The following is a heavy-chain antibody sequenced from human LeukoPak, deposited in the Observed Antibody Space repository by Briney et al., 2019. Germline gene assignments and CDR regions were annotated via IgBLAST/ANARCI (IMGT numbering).Heavy chain of an antibody. CDR1: GFTFDDYA. J-gene: IGHJ4*02. Sequence: GRSLRLSCAASGFTFDDYAMHWVRQAPGKGLEWVSGISWNSGSIGYADSVKGRFTISRDNAKNSLYLQTNSLRAEDTALYYCAKGSYGDYVVGYFDYWGQGTPVTVSS. CDR3: AKGSYGDYVVGYFDY. CDR2: ISWNSGSI. D-gene: IGHD4-17*01. V-gene: IGHV3-9*01.